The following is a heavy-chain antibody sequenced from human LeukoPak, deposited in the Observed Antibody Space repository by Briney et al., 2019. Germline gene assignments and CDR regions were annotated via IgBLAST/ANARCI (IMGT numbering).Heavy chain of an antibody. CDR1: GFAFSSYA. D-gene: IGHD3-10*01. J-gene: IGHJ5*02. CDR3: ARGITMVRGVLLDWFDP. V-gene: IGHV3-30*04. Sequence: GGSLRLSCAASGFAFSSYAMHWVRQAPGKGLEWVAIISYDGITEDYSDSVKGRFSISRDNFKNTLFLQMSGLRDEDTAVYYCARGITMVRGVLLDWFDPWGQGTLVTVSS. CDR2: ISYDGITE.